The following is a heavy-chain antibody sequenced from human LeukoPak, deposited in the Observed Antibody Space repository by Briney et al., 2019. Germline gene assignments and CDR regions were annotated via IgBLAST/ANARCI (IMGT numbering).Heavy chain of an antibody. CDR3: VRDLGITMIVGIDY. D-gene: IGHD3-22*01. Sequence: PGGSLRLSCAASGFTFSSDSMNWVRQAPGKGREWVSSISSSSSYIYYADSVKGRFTISRDNAKNSLYLQMNSLRAEDTAVYYCVRDLGITMIVGIDYCGQGSLVTVSS. CDR1: GFTFSSDS. V-gene: IGHV3-21*01. CDR2: ISSSSSYI. J-gene: IGHJ4*02.